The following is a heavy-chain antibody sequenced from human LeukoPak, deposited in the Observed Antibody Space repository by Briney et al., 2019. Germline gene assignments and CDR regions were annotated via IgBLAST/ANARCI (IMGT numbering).Heavy chain of an antibody. V-gene: IGHV4-34*01. CDR1: GGSFSGYY. J-gene: IGHJ4*02. CDR3: AARYCSSTSCPFDY. D-gene: IGHD2-2*01. Sequence: SETLSLTCAVYGGSFSGYYWSWIRQPPGRGLEWLGEINHSGSTNYNPSLKSRVTISVDTSKNQFSLKLSSVTAADTAVYYCAARYCSSTSCPFDYWGQGTLVTVSS. CDR2: INHSGST.